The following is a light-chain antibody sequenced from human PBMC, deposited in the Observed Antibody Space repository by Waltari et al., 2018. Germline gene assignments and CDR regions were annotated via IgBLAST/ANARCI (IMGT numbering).Light chain of an antibody. CDR1: SSDVGGYDY. CDR3: SSYTSSNNCV. V-gene: IGLV2-8*01. Sequence: QSALTQPPSASGSPGQSVTISCTGTSSDVGGYDYVSWYQQHPGKAPKLIIYEVNKRPSGVPDRCVGSKSGNTASLPVSGLQAEDEADYYCSSYTSSNNCVFGTGTKVTVL. CDR2: EVN. J-gene: IGLJ1*01.